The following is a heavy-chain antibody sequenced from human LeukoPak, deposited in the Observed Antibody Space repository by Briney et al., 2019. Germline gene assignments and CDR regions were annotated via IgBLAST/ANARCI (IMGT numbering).Heavy chain of an antibody. D-gene: IGHD6-13*01. CDR2: IYYSGST. Sequence: PSETLSLTCTVSGVSVSSGYYWSWIRQHPGKGLEYIGYIYYSGSTNYNPSLKSRVTISVDTSKNQFSLKLNSVTAADTAVYYCARHDWQQQSPGWWGQGTLVTVSS. CDR3: ARHDWQQQSPGW. CDR1: GVSVSSGYY. J-gene: IGHJ4*02. V-gene: IGHV4-61*01.